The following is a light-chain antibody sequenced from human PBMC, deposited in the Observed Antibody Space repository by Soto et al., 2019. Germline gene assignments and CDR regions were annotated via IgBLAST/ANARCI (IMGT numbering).Light chain of an antibody. V-gene: IGKV3-20*01. CDR1: QSINSRY. CDR2: GAS. J-gene: IGKJ3*01. Sequence: EIVLTQSPGTLSLSPGERATLSCRASQSINSRYLAWYQQKPGQAPRLLIYGASSRATGIPVRFSGSGSGTDFTLTIIRLEPEDFAVYYCQQFGSSPGFTFGPGTKVDIK. CDR3: QQFGSSPGFT.